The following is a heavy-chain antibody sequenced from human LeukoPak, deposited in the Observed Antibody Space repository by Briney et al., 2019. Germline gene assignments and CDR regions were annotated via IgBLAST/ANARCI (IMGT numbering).Heavy chain of an antibody. Sequence: GGSLRLSCAASGFTFSSSAMHCVRQAPGKGLEYVSAISSNGGSTYHADSVKGRFTISRDNSKNTLYLQMSSLRAEDTAVYHCVKGLGRAYSRAFDIGGQGTTVTVSS. CDR2: ISSNGGST. V-gene: IGHV3-64D*06. D-gene: IGHD3-16*01. CDR3: VKGLGRAYSRAFDI. J-gene: IGHJ3*02. CDR1: GFTFSSSA.